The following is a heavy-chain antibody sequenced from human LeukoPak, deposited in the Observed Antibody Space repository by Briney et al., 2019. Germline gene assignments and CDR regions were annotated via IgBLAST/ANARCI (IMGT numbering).Heavy chain of an antibody. D-gene: IGHD3-10*01. CDR2: IYSGGST. J-gene: IGHJ4*02. CDR3: ARAPAVLLWFGDRQTVDY. V-gene: IGHV3-66*01. CDR1: GFTVSSNY. Sequence: PGGSLRLSCAASGFTVSSNYMSWVRQAPGKGLEWVSVIYSGGSTYYADSVKGRFTISRDNSKNTLYLQMNSLRAEDTAVYYCARAPAVLLWFGDRQTVDYWGQGTLVTVSS.